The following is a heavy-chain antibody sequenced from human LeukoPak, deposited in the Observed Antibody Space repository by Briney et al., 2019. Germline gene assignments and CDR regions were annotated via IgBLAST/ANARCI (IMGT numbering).Heavy chain of an antibody. Sequence: GRSLRLSCAASGFTFSSYGMHWVRQAPGKGLEWVAVIWYDGSNKYYADSVKGRFTISRDNSKNMLYLQMNSLRAEDTAVYYCARDRRYSSGWYDYFDYWGQGTLVTVSS. CDR1: GFTFSSYG. CDR3: ARDRRYSSGWYDYFDY. D-gene: IGHD6-19*01. J-gene: IGHJ4*02. V-gene: IGHV3-33*01. CDR2: IWYDGSNK.